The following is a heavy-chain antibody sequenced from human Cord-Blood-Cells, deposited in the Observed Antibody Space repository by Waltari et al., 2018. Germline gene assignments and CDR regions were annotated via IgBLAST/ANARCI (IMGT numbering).Heavy chain of an antibody. CDR2: IYYSGDT. CDR3: ARHKGGYSSSWYYYYYYMDV. V-gene: IGHV4-39*01. Sequence: QLQLQESGPGLVKPSETLSLTCTVSGGSISSSSYYWGWIRQPPGKGLEWIGSIYYSGDTYYNPSRKSRVTISVDTSKNRFSLKLSSVTAADTAVYYCARHKGGYSSSWYYYYYYMDVWGKGTTVTVSS. D-gene: IGHD6-13*01. CDR1: GGSISSSSYY. J-gene: IGHJ6*03.